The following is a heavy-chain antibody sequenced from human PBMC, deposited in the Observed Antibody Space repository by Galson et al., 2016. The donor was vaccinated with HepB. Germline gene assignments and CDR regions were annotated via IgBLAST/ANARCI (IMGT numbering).Heavy chain of an antibody. CDR2: IVSGSDTI. D-gene: IGHD5-18*01. Sequence: SLRLSCAASGFTFSYAWMSWVRQAPGKGLEWVSYIVSGSDTIYYADSVKGRFTISRDNAKNSLYLQMIGLRDEDTAVYYCARGQDTSVEIYYYSMDVWGQGTTVTVSS. CDR3: ARGQDTSVEIYYYSMDV. CDR1: GFTFSYAW. J-gene: IGHJ6*02. V-gene: IGHV3-48*02.